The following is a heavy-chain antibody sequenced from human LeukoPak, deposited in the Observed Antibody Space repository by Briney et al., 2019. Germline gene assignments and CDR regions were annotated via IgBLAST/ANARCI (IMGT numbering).Heavy chain of an antibody. CDR3: ARVSSGYSYGPIDY. J-gene: IGHJ4*02. CDR1: GGSISSYY. Sequence: PSETLSLTCTVSGGSISSYYWSWIRQPPGKGLEWIGYIYYSGSTNYNPSLKSRVTISVDTSKNQFSLKLSSVTAADTAMYYCARVSSGYSYGPIDYWGQGTLVTVSS. CDR2: IYYSGST. V-gene: IGHV4-59*01. D-gene: IGHD5-18*01.